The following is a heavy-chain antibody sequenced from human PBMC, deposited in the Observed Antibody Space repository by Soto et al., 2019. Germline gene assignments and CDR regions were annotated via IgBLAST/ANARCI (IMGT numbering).Heavy chain of an antibody. J-gene: IGHJ4*02. CDR2: ISGDGVTT. V-gene: IGHV3-74*01. D-gene: IGHD3-9*01. CDR1: GFTFSSYW. CDR3: AREYYGLLTGYYTDY. Sequence: EVQLVESGGDLVQRGGSLRLSCAASGFTFSSYWMHWVRHTPGKGLDWVARISGDGVTTYYAESVTGRFTVSRDNAKNTLSLQISGLRAEDTAVYYCAREYYGLLTGYYTDYWGQGTLVSGSS.